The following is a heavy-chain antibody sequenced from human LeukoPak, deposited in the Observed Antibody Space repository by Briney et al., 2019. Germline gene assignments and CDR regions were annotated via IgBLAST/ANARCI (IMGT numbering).Heavy chain of an antibody. CDR3: ARDNTGSYEY. CDR2: ISYDGSNK. D-gene: IGHD1-26*01. J-gene: IGHJ4*02. CDR1: GFTFSSYG. Sequence: PGGSLRLSCAASGFTFSSYGMHWVRQAPGKGLEWVAVISYDGSNKYYADSVKGRFTISRDNSKDSLYLQMNSLRTEDTALYYCARDNTGSYEYWGQGTLVTVSP. V-gene: IGHV3-30*03.